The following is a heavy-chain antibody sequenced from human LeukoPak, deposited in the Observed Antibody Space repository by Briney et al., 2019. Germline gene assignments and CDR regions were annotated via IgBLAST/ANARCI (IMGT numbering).Heavy chain of an antibody. Sequence: AGGSLTLSCTASGFTFSSSSMNWARQTPGKGREWSSYIRGSITTIYHAYSVKGRFTFSRDNRRNSLYLQMNDLTAEDTGVYFCARDAMSHCGTDACYGPYFDYWGQGSLLTLSS. D-gene: IGHD2-2*01. CDR3: ARDAMSHCGTDACYGPYFDY. J-gene: IGHJ4*02. CDR2: IRGSITTI. V-gene: IGHV3-48*01. CDR1: GFTFSSSS.